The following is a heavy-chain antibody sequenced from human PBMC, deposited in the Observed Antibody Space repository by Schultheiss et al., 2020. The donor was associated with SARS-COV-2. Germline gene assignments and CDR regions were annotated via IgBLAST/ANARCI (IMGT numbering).Heavy chain of an antibody. J-gene: IGHJ3*02. CDR2: IYWDDIK. Sequence: SGPTLVKPAQTLTLTCTFSGFSLTTNGVGVGWIRQPPGKALEWLAFIYWDDIKRYSTSLKTRLTISKDTSKNQVVLTMTNMDPVDTATYYCARITVYDSSGYRGGGAFDIWGQGTMVTVSS. V-gene: IGHV2-5*02. D-gene: IGHD3-22*01. CDR1: GFSLTTNGVG. CDR3: ARITVYDSSGYRGGGAFDI.